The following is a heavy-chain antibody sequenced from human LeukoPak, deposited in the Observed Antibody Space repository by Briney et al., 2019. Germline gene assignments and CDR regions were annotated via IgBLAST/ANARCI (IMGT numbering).Heavy chain of an antibody. CDR1: GGSISSSSYC. J-gene: IGHJ3*02. Sequence: SETLSLTCTVSGGSISSSSYCWGWIRQPPGKGLEWIGSIYSSGSTYYNPSLKSRVTISVDTSKNQFSLKLSSVTAADTVVFYCARHSPGGAFDIWGQGTMVTVSS. CDR3: ARHSPGGAFDI. CDR2: IYSSGST. D-gene: IGHD3-10*01. V-gene: IGHV4-39*01.